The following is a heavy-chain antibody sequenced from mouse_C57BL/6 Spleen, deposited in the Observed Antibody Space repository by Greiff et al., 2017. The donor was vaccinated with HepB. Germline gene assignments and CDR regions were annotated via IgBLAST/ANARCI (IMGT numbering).Heavy chain of an antibody. CDR3: ARRGYYGSSWFAY. Sequence: VQLQQSGPELVKPGASVQISCKASGYTFTDYYMNWVKQSHGKSLEWIGDINPNNGGTSYNQKFKGKATLTVDKSSSTAYMELRSLTSEDSAVYDCARRGYYGSSWFAYWGQGTLVTVSA. CDR2: INPNNGGT. D-gene: IGHD1-1*01. J-gene: IGHJ3*01. CDR1: GYTFTDYY. V-gene: IGHV1-26*01.